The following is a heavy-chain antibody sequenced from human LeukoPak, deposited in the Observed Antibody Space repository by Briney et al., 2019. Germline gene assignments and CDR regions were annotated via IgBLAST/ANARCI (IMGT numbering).Heavy chain of an antibody. V-gene: IGHV3-30-3*01. CDR3: VRDDWRHEDLSDY. J-gene: IGHJ4*02. D-gene: IGHD3-9*01. CDR1: GFTFSDYA. Sequence: GGSLRLSCAAAGFTFSDYAMHWVRQAPGKGLEWVAVISSDENTKHYAYSVMGRFTISRDNSRNTLYLQMNSLTAEDTAVYFCVRDDWRHEDLSDYWGQGTLATVSS. CDR2: ISSDENTK.